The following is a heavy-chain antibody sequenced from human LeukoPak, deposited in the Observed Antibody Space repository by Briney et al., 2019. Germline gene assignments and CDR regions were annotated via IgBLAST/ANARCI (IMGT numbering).Heavy chain of an antibody. Sequence: SQTLSLTCAISGDSVSSNSAAWNWIRQSPSRGLEWLGRTYYSSKGYNDYAVSVKSLITINPDTSKNQFSLQLNSVTPEDTALYCCARGAVAVRNAFDIWGQGTMVTVSA. V-gene: IGHV6-1*01. CDR2: TYYSSKGYN. CDR3: ARGAVAVRNAFDI. CDR1: GDSVSSNSAA. D-gene: IGHD6-19*01. J-gene: IGHJ3*02.